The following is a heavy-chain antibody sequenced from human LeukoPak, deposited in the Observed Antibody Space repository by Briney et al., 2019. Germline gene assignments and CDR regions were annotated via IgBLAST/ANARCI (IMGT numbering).Heavy chain of an antibody. CDR1: GGSISSGNW. CDR3: TRHTPVRLSSGYYFGMDV. CDR2: IYYDGST. V-gene: IGHV4-4*02. Sequence: SETLSLTCAVSGGSISSGNWWSWVRQPPGKGLEWIGYIYYDGSTNYNPSLKSRVTMSVDTSKNQFSLKLSSVTAADTAVYFCTRHTPVRLSSGYYFGMDVWGQGTTVTVSS. J-gene: IGHJ6*02.